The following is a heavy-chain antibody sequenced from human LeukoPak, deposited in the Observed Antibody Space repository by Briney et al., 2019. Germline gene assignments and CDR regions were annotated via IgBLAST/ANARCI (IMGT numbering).Heavy chain of an antibody. D-gene: IGHD1-26*01. Sequence: ASVKVSCKASGYTFTSYDINWVRQATGQGLEWMGWMNPNSGNTGYAQKFQGRVTMTRNTSISTAYMELSSLRSEDTAVYYCARDQGSGSYPLYYYYYYMDVWGKGTTVTVSS. CDR1: GYTFTSYD. V-gene: IGHV1-8*01. J-gene: IGHJ6*03. CDR2: MNPNSGNT. CDR3: ARDQGSGSYPLYYYYYYMDV.